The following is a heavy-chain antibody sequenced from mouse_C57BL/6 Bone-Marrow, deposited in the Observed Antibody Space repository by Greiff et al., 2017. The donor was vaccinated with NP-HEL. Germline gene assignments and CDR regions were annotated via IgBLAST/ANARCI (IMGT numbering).Heavy chain of an antibody. V-gene: IGHV1-75*01. CDR2: IFPGSGST. CDR1: GYTFTDYY. J-gene: IGHJ1*03. D-gene: IGHD2-10*02. CDR3: ANYGPSSYWYFDV. Sequence: VQLQQSGPELVKPGASVKISCKASGYTFTDYYINWVKQRPGQGLEWIGWIFPGSGSTYYNEKFKGKATLTVDKSSSTAYMLLSSLTSEDSAVYFCANYGPSSYWYFDVWGTGTTVTVSS.